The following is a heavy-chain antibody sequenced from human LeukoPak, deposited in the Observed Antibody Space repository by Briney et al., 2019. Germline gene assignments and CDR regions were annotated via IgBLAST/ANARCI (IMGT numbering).Heavy chain of an antibody. J-gene: IGHJ3*02. V-gene: IGHV3-15*01. CDR2: IKNKIDGGTT. Sequence: GGSLRLSCVGSGFTFSKGWMSWVRQAPGKGLEWVGRIKNKIDGGTTDDAAPVKGRFTISRDDSKNTLYLQMTSLKTEDTALYYCATYNDRDAFDIWGQGTMVTVSP. CDR1: GFTFSKGW. CDR3: ATYNDRDAFDI. D-gene: IGHD1-14*01.